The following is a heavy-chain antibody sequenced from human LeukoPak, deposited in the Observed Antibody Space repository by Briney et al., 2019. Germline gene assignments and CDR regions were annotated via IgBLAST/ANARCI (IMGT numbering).Heavy chain of an antibody. Sequence: PGGSLRLSCAASGFTFSNYAMHWVRQAPGKGLEWVAIMSYDGTNKYYADSVKGRFTISRDTSKSTLNLQMNSLRAEDTAVYYCARRAGTTDYWGQGTLVTVSS. J-gene: IGHJ4*02. D-gene: IGHD1-7*01. CDR2: MSYDGTNK. V-gene: IGHV3-30-3*01. CDR3: ARRAGTTDY. CDR1: GFTFSNYA.